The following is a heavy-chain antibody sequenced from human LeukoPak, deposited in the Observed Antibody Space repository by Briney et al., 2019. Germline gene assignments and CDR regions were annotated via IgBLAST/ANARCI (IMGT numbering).Heavy chain of an antibody. D-gene: IGHD6-19*01. CDR3: AKEGIAVAGRTRYFDY. CDR2: ISGSGGST. J-gene: IGHJ4*02. Sequence: LSLTCAVSGGSISSGGYSWSWVRQAPGKGLEWVSAISGSGGSTYYADSVKGRFTISRDNSKNTLYLQMNSLRAEDTAVYYCAKEGIAVAGRTRYFDYWGQGTLVTVSS. CDR1: GGSISSGGYS. V-gene: IGHV3-23*01.